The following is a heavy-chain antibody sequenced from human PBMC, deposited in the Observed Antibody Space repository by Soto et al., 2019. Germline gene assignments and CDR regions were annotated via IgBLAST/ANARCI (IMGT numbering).Heavy chain of an antibody. J-gene: IGHJ4*02. Sequence: SGTLSLTCSVSGGSINSDEYSWTWIRQPPGGGLEWIGHVYYTGSTSYSPSLKSRLTISVDTSKNQFSLRLNSVNAADTAVYYCARDRSNSPDLFDSWGQGTLVTVSS. V-gene: IGHV4-30-4*01. CDR3: ARDRSNSPDLFDS. D-gene: IGHD1-1*01. CDR2: VYYTGST. CDR1: GGSINSDEYS.